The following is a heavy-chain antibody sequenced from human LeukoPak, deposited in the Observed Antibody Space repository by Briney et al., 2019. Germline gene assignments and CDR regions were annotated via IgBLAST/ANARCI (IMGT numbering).Heavy chain of an antibody. J-gene: IGHJ3*02. D-gene: IGHD3-10*01. CDR3: ATDHYYGSGRMFDI. Sequence: ASVKVSCKVSGYTLTELSMHWVRQAPGKGLEWMGGFDPEDGETIYAQKFQGRVTMTEDTSTDTAYMELSSLRSEDTAVYYCATDHYYGSGRMFDIWGQGTMVTVSS. CDR2: FDPEDGET. CDR1: GYTLTELS. V-gene: IGHV1-24*01.